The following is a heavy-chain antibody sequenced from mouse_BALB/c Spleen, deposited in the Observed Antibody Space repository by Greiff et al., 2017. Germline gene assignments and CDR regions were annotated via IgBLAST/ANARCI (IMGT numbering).Heavy chain of an antibody. Sequence: VQLQQSGAELVRPGTSVKVSCKASGYAFTNYLIEWVKQRPGQGLEWIGAIYPGNSDTSYNQKFKGKAKLTAVTSTSTAYMELSSLTNEDSAVYYCTRWLLLGYYFDYWGQGTTLTVSS. CDR1: GYAFTNYL. J-gene: IGHJ2*01. CDR3: TRWLLLGYYFDY. D-gene: IGHD2-3*01. CDR2: IYPGNSDT. V-gene: IGHV1-5*01.